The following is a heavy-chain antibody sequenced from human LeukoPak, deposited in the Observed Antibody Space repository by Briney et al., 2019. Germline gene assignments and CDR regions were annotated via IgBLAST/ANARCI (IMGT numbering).Heavy chain of an antibody. CDR3: AKGRYYYDSSGYEYTLFDY. J-gene: IGHJ4*02. CDR1: GFTFSSYA. Sequence: TGGSLRLSCAASGFTFSSYAMSWVRQAPGKGLEWVSAISGSGGSTYYADSVKGRFTISRDNSKNTLYLQMNSLRAEDTAVYYCAKGRYYYDSSGYEYTLFDYWGQGTPVTVSS. D-gene: IGHD3-22*01. V-gene: IGHV3-23*01. CDR2: ISGSGGST.